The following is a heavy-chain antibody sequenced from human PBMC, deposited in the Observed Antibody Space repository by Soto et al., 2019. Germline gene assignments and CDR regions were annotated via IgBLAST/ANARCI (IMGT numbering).Heavy chain of an antibody. V-gene: IGHV4-4*02. D-gene: IGHD3-22*01. CDR3: ARGRGYYDSSGYPLFDY. J-gene: IGHJ4*02. Sequence: VRQPPGKGLEWIGEIYHSGSTNYNPSLKSRVTISVDKSKNQFSLKLSSVTAADTAVYYCARGRGYYDSSGYPLFDYWGQGTLVTVSS. CDR2: IYHSGST.